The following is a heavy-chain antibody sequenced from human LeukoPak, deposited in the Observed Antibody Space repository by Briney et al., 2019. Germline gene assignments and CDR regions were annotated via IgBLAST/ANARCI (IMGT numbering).Heavy chain of an antibody. J-gene: IGHJ4*02. CDR1: GFTFSIYG. D-gene: IGHD5-18*01. Sequence: PGRSLRLSCAASGFTFSIYGIHWVRQAPGKGLEWVAVISYDGGNKYYADSVKGRFTISRDNSKNTLYLQMNSLRAEDTAVYYCARHTYWLPRVPFFDYWGQGTLVTVSS. V-gene: IGHV3-30*03. CDR3: ARHTYWLPRVPFFDY. CDR2: ISYDGGNK.